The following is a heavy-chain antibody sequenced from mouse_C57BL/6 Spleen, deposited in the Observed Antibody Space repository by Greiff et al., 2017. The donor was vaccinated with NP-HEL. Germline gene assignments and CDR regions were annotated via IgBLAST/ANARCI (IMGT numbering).Heavy chain of an antibody. CDR1: GYSFTDYN. CDR3: ARARYYGSSLYYYAMDY. J-gene: IGHJ4*01. Sequence: VQLQQPGPELVKPGASVKLSCKASGYSFTDYNMNWVKQSTGKSLEWIGVINPNYGATSYNQKFKGKATLTVDKSSSTAYMQLNSLTSEDSAVYYGARARYYGSSLYYYAMDYRGQGPSVTVAT. CDR2: INPNYGAT. V-gene: IGHV1-39*01. D-gene: IGHD1-1*01.